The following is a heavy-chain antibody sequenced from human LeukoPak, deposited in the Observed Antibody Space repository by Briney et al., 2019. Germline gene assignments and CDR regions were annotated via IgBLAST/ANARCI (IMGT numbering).Heavy chain of an antibody. CDR3: ARQACSGGSCNDY. V-gene: IGHV4-39*01. CDR1: GSSISSGGYY. D-gene: IGHD2-15*01. J-gene: IGHJ4*02. Sequence: SETLSLTCTVSGSSISSGGYYWGWIRQPPGKGLEWIGSIYHSGSTYYNSSLKSRVTISVHTSKNQFSLKLNSVTAADTAVYYCARQACSGGSCNDYWGQGTLVTVSS. CDR2: IYHSGST.